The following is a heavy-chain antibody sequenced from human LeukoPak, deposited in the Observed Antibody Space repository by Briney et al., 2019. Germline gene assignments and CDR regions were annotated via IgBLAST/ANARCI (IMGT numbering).Heavy chain of an antibody. V-gene: IGHV4-59*01. CDR1: GGSISTYY. D-gene: IGHD6-13*01. J-gene: IGHJ2*01. Sequence: SETLSLTCTVSGGSISTYYWSWIRQPPGKGLECIGYIYYSGSTNYNPSLKSRVTISIDTSKNQFSLRLSSVTAADTAVYYCAREWQQLVPRYFDLWGRGTLVTVSS. CDR3: AREWQQLVPRYFDL. CDR2: IYYSGST.